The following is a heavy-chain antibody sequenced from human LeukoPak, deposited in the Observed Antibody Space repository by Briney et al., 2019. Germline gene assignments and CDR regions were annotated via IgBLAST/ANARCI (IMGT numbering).Heavy chain of an antibody. V-gene: IGHV5-51*01. CDR3: ARRYCSGGSCPFDY. CDR2: IYPADSDT. J-gene: IGHJ4*02. CDR1: GYSFTRYW. D-gene: IGHD2-15*01. Sequence: GESLKISCKGSGYSFTRYWIGWVRQMPGKGLECMGIIYPADSDTRYSPSFQGQVTISADKSISTAYLQWSSLKASDTAMYYCARRYCSGGSCPFDYWGQGTLVTVSS.